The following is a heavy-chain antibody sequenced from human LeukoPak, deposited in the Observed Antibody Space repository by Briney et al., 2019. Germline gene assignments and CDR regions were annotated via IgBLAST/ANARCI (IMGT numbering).Heavy chain of an antibody. D-gene: IGHD6-13*01. Sequence: ASVKVSCKASGYTFTGYYMHWVRQAPGQGLEWMGWINPNSGGTNYAQKFQGRVTMTRDTSISTAYMELSRLRSDDTAVYYCARDRKYSSSWYHVFSYWGQGTLVTVSS. V-gene: IGHV1-2*02. CDR1: GYTFTGYY. J-gene: IGHJ4*02. CDR2: INPNSGGT. CDR3: ARDRKYSSSWYHVFSY.